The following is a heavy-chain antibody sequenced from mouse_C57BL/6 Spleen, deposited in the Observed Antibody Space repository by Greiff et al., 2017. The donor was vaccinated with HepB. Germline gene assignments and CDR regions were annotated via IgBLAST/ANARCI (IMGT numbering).Heavy chain of an antibody. J-gene: IGHJ4*01. V-gene: IGHV5-6*02. CDR2: ISSGGSYT. CDR3: ARRGELYYYAMDY. CDR1: GFTFSSYG. Sequence: EVMLVESGGDLVKPGGSLKLSCAASGFTFSSYGMSWVRQTPDKRLEWVATISSGGSYTYYPDSVKGRFTISRDNAKNTLYLQMSSLKSEDTAMYYCARRGELYYYAMDYWGQGTSVTVSS.